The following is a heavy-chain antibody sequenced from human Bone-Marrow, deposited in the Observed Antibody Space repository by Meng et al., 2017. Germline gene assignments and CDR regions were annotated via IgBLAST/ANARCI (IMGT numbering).Heavy chain of an antibody. V-gene: IGHV1-18*01. CDR1: GYIFTRDS. CDR2: ISAYNGNT. Sequence: YGRVVKTPGAPVTCCLKASGYIFTRDSISWVRTAPEQGLELMGWISAYNGNTNSEQKLQGRVTMTTDTSTRTAYMELRSLRSDDTAMYYCAREWSAPYFDYWGQGTLVTVSS. J-gene: IGHJ4*02. D-gene: IGHD2-8*01. CDR3: AREWSAPYFDY.